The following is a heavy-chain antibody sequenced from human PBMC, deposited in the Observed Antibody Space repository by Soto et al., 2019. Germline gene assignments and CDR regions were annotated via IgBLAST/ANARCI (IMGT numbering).Heavy chain of an antibody. CDR2: IIPMFGTT. J-gene: IGHJ3*02. D-gene: IGHD2-2*01. CDR3: ARKGAAASWPHGFDM. V-gene: IGHV1-69*06. CDR1: GGTYP. Sequence: QMQLAQSGAEVKKPGSSVKVSCEASGGTYPISWVRQAPGQGLEWMGSIIPMFGTTNYAQNFQGRVALTADKSTNTAYLELSSLRSEDTAVYFCARKGAAASWPHGFDMWGQGTMVTVSS.